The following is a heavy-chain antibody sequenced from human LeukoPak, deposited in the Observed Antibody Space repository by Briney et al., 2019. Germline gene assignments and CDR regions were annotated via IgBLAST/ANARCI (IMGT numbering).Heavy chain of an antibody. J-gene: IGHJ4*02. D-gene: IGHD5-18*01. Sequence: GGSLRLSCTASGFTFGDYAMSWVRQAPGKGLEWVGFIRSKAYGGTTEYAASVKGRFTISRDDSKSIAYLQMNSLKTEDTAVYYCTRSGYSYGSMFDYWGQGTLATVSS. V-gene: IGHV3-49*04. CDR2: IRSKAYGGTT. CDR3: TRSGYSYGSMFDY. CDR1: GFTFGDYA.